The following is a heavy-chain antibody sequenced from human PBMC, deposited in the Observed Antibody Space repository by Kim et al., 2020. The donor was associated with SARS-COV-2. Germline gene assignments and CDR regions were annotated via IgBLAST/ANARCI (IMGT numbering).Heavy chain of an antibody. J-gene: IGHJ5*02. Sequence: PSLKSPVTIAVDTCKNQFSLKLSSVTAADTAVYYCARDGSTGTSGDWFDPWGQGTLVIVSS. V-gene: IGHV4-31*01. CDR3: ARDGSTGTSGDWFDP. D-gene: IGHD1-7*01.